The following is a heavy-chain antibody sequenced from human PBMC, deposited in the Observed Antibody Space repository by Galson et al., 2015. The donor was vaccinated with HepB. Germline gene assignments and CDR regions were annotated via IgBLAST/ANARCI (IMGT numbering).Heavy chain of an antibody. Sequence: SVTVSCKASGSTFTSYYMHWVRQAPGQGLEWMGIINPSGGSTSYAQKFQGRVTMTRDTSTSTVYMELSSLRSEDTAVYYCARDRNTAMDPRAAYYYYMDVWGKGTTVTVSS. V-gene: IGHV1-46*03. CDR1: GSTFTSYY. CDR2: INPSGGST. CDR3: ARDRNTAMDPRAAYYYYMDV. D-gene: IGHD5-18*01. J-gene: IGHJ6*03.